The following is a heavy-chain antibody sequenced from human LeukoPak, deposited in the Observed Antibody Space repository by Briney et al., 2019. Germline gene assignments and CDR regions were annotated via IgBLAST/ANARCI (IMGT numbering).Heavy chain of an antibody. D-gene: IGHD3-22*01. CDR3: ASVRSGSGSPH. CDR2: ISYDGSNK. Sequence: PGGSLRLSCAASGFTFSSYAMHWVRQAPGKGLEWVAVISYDGSNKYYADSVKGRFTISRDNSKNTLYLQMNSLRAEDTAVYYCASVRSGSGSPHWGQGTLVTVSS. CDR1: GFTFSSYA. J-gene: IGHJ4*02. V-gene: IGHV3-30-3*01.